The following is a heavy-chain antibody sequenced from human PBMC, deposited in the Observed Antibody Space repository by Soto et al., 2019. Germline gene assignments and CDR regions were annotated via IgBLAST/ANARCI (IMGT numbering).Heavy chain of an antibody. V-gene: IGHV3-23*01. J-gene: IGHJ3*02. Sequence: GGSLRLSCAASGFTFSSYAMSWVRQAPGKGLEWMSAISSTGLSTYYADSVKGRFTISRDISKNTLYLEMNSLRVDDTAVYYCAKGGGHNAFDIWGQGTMVTVSS. D-gene: IGHD1-1*01. CDR3: AKGGGHNAFDI. CDR1: GFTFSSYA. CDR2: ISSTGLST.